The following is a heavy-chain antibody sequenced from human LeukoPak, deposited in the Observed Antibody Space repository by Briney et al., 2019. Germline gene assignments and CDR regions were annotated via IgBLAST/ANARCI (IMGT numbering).Heavy chain of an antibody. V-gene: IGHV3-7*01. J-gene: IGHJ4*02. Sequence: GGSLRLSYAASGFTIGNYWMSWVRQAPGKGLEWAANIRQDGSDKYYVDSVTGRFTISRDNAKNSLYLQMNSLRAEDTAVYYCARWATSFDLWGQGTLVTVSS. D-gene: IGHD6-6*01. CDR2: IRQDGSDK. CDR1: GFTIGNYW. CDR3: ARWATSFDL.